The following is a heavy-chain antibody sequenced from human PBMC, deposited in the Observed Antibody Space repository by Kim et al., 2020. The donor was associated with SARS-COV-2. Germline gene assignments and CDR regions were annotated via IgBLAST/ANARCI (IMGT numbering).Heavy chain of an antibody. Sequence: GGSLRLSCAASGFTFSSYAMSWVRQAPGKGLEWVSAISGSGGSTYYADSVKGRFTISRDNSKNTLYLQMNSLRAEDTAVDYCAKSSQQWELLPYYFDYWGQGTLVTVSS. V-gene: IGHV3-23*01. CDR1: GFTFSSYA. J-gene: IGHJ4*02. CDR3: AKSSQQWELLPYYFDY. CDR2: ISGSGGST. D-gene: IGHD1-26*01.